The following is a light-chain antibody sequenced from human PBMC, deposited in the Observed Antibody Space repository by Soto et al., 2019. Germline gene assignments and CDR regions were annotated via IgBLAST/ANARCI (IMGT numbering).Light chain of an antibody. CDR2: DAS. CDR3: LQYNNWPPLT. CDR1: QSVSNW. Sequence: DIQMTQSPSSLSASVGDRVTITCRASQSVSNWLAWYQQKRGKAPELLIYDASSLKSGVPSRFSGSGSGTEFTLTISSLQSEDVAVYYCLQYNNWPPLTFGQGTRLEIK. V-gene: IGKV1-5*01. J-gene: IGKJ5*01.